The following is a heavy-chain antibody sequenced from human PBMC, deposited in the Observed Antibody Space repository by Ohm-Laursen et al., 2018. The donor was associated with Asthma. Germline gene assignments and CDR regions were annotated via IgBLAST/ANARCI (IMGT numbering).Heavy chain of an antibody. CDR3: AREVDTAMRGHFDY. D-gene: IGHD5-18*01. V-gene: IGHV3-23*01. Sequence: SLRLSCSASGFTFSSYAMSWVRQAPGKGLEWVSAISGSGGSTYYADSVKGRFTISRANSKNTLYLQMNSLRAEDTAVYYCAREVDTAMRGHFDYWGQGTLVTVSS. J-gene: IGHJ4*02. CDR2: ISGSGGST. CDR1: GFTFSSYA.